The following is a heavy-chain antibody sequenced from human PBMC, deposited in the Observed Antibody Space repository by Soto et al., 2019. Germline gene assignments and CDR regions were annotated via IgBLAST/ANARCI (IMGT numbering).Heavy chain of an antibody. CDR3: AKANSGDDDEFDY. V-gene: IGHV1-2*02. CDR1: GYTFTGYY. J-gene: IGHJ4*02. D-gene: IGHD5-12*01. Sequence: GASVKVYCKASGYTFTGYYMHWVRQAPGQGLEWMGWINPKSGGTDYAQKFQGRVTMTRDTSSSSAYMELSSLRYDDTAVYYCAKANSGDDDEFDYWGQGTQVTVS. CDR2: INPKSGGT.